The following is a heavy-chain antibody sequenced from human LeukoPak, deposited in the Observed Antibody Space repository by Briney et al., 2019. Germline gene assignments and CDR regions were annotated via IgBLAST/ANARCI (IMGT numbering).Heavy chain of an antibody. Sequence: SETLSLTCTVSGGSISSYYWSWIRQPPGKGLEWIGEINHSGSTNYNPSLKSRVTISVDTSKNQFSLKLSSVTAADTAVYYCARGRRYYYDSSGYPLDYWGRGTLVTVSS. V-gene: IGHV4-34*01. CDR3: ARGRRYYYDSSGYPLDY. CDR1: GGSISSYY. D-gene: IGHD3-22*01. J-gene: IGHJ4*02. CDR2: INHSGST.